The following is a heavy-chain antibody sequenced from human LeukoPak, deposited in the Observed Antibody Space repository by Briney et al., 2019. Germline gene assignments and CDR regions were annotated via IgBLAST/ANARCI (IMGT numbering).Heavy chain of an antibody. J-gene: IGHJ6*02. CDR3: ARDYYGGNAGYHYYGMDV. CDR1: GFTVSSNY. V-gene: IGHV3-53*01. D-gene: IGHD4-23*01. Sequence: GGSLRLSCAASGFTVSSNYMSWVRQAPGKGLEWVSVIYSGGSTYYADSVKGRFTISRDNSKNTLYLQMNSLRAEDTAVYYCARDYYGGNAGYHYYGMDVWGQGTTVTVSS. CDR2: IYSGGST.